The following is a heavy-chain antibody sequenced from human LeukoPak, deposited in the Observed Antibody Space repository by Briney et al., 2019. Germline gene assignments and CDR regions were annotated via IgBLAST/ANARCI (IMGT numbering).Heavy chain of an antibody. CDR2: ISSSSSYI. CDR1: GFTFSNAW. V-gene: IGHV3-21*01. D-gene: IGHD6-19*01. Sequence: GGPLRLSCAASGFTFSNAWMNWVRQAPGKGLEWVSSISSSSSYIYYADSVKGRFAISRDNAKNSLYLQMNSLRAEDTAVYYCARASSGWDLAYWGQGTLVTVSS. CDR3: ARASSGWDLAY. J-gene: IGHJ4*02.